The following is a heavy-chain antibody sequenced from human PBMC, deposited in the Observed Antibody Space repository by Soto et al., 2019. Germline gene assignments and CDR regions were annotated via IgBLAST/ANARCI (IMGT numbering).Heavy chain of an antibody. V-gene: IGHV1-69*01. D-gene: IGHD2-2*01. CDR1: GGTFSSYA. CDR2: IIPIFGTA. J-gene: IGHJ6*02. CDR3: ARDIVVVPAAMGAYYYYGMDV. Sequence: QVQLVQSGAEVKKPGSSVKVSCKASGGTFSSYAISWVRQAPGQGLEWMGGIIPIFGTANYAQKFQGRVMITADESTSTAYMELSSLRSEDTAVYYCARDIVVVPAAMGAYYYYGMDVWGQGTTVTVSS.